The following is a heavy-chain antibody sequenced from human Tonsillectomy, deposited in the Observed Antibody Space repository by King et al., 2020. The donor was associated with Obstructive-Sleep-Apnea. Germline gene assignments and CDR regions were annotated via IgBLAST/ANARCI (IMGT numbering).Heavy chain of an antibody. CDR3: ARHRGVEDYGGYGDYFDY. CDR1: GGSINNYY. CDR2: MYYSGNT. D-gene: IGHD5-12*01. Sequence: VQLQDSGPGLVKPSETLSLTCSVSGGSINNYYWSWIRQPPGKGLEWIGYMYYSGNTNFNPSLKSRVTISADTSKIQFSLRLSSVTAADTAVYYCARHRGVEDYGGYGDYFDYWGQGTLVTVSS. J-gene: IGHJ4*02. V-gene: IGHV4-59*08.